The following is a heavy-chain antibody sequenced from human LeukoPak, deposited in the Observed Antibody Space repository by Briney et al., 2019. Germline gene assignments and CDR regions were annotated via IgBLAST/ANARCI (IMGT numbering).Heavy chain of an antibody. V-gene: IGHV5-51*01. CDR2: IYPGDSDT. J-gene: IGHJ3*02. CDR3: ASSVPAANDAFDI. CDR1: GYSFISYW. D-gene: IGHD2-2*01. Sequence: GESLKISCKGSGYSFISYWIAWVRQMPGKGLEWMGIIYPGDSDTRYRSSFQGQVAISADKSISTAYLQWSSLKASDTAMYYCASSVPAANDAFDIWGQGTMVTVSS.